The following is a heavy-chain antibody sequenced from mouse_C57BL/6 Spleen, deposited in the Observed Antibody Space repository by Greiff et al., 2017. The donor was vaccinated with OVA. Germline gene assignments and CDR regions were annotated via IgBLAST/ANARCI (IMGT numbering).Heavy chain of an antibody. V-gene: IGHV1-4*01. CDR3: ARCGDYAMDY. Sequence: QVQLQQSGAELVRPGASVKMSCKASGYTFTSYTMHWVKQRPGQGLEWIGYINPSSGYTKYNQKFKDKATLTADKSSSTAYMQLSSLTSEDSAVYYCARCGDYAMDYWGQGTSVTVSS. J-gene: IGHJ4*01. CDR2: INPSSGYT. CDR1: GYTFTSYT.